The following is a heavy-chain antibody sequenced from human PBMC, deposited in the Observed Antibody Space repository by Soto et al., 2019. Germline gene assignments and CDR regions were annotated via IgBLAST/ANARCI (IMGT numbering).Heavy chain of an antibody. CDR3: ARDSGGSSGWFYYYYGMDV. V-gene: IGHV3-30-3*01. D-gene: IGHD6-19*01. CDR1: GFTFSSYA. J-gene: IGHJ6*02. Sequence: QVQLVESGGGVVQPGRSLRLSCAASGFTFSSYAMHWVRQAPGKGLEWVAVVSYDGSNKYYADSVKGRFTISRDNSKNTLYLQMNSLRAEDTAVYYCARDSGGSSGWFYYYYGMDVWGQGTTVTVSS. CDR2: VSYDGSNK.